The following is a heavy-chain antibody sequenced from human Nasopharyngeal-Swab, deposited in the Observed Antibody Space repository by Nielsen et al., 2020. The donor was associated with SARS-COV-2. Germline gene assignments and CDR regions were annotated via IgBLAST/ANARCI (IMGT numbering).Heavy chain of an antibody. CDR2: IDPSDSYT. V-gene: IGHV5-10-1*01. D-gene: IGHD2-15*01. CDR1: GSSFTSYW. CDR3: ARRAYCSGGSCYSPYYYYMDV. J-gene: IGHJ6*03. Sequence: GGSLRLSCKGSGSSFTSYWISWVRQMPGKGLEWMGRIDPSDSYTNYSPSFQGHVTTSADKSISTAYLQWSSLKASDTAMYYCARRAYCSGGSCYSPYYYYMDVWGKGTTVTVSS.